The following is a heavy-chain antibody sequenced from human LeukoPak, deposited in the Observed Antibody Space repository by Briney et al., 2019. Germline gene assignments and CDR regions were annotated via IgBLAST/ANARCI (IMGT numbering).Heavy chain of an antibody. CDR1: GGSFSGYY. CDR3: ARLSYGSSINLNWFDP. V-gene: IGHV4-34*01. Sequence: SETLSLTCAVYGGSFSGYYWSWIRQPPGKGLEWIGEINHSGSTNYNPSLKSRVTISVDTSKNQFSLKLSSVTAADTAVYYCARLSYGSSINLNWFDPWGQGTLVTVSS. J-gene: IGHJ5*02. D-gene: IGHD6-6*01. CDR2: INHSGST.